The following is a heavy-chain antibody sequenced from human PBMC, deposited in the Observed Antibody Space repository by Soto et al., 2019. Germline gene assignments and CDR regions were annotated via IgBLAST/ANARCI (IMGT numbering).Heavy chain of an antibody. V-gene: IGHV3-23*01. Sequence: GGSLTLSCAASGFTFTNYAMTWARQAPGKGLEWVSSVLRSGSTTYYADSVKGRFTISSDISANSLYLQMDSLRAEDTAVYYCAKDAVSGDGIWLLDSWGQGTVVTVSS. CDR3: AKDAVSGDGIWLLDS. D-gene: IGHD4-17*01. CDR2: VLRSGSTT. J-gene: IGHJ4*02. CDR1: GFTFTNYA.